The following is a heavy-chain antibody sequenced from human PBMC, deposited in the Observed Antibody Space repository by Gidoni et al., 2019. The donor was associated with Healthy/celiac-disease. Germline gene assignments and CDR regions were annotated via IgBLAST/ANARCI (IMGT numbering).Heavy chain of an antibody. D-gene: IGHD6-19*01. CDR3: ARVSAVAATHTDY. Sequence: QVQLVQSGAALKTPGASVHVSCKASGYTFSSYEINWVRQATGQGLEWMGWMNPNSGNTGYAQKFQGRVTMTRNTSISRAYMELSSLRSEDTAVYYCARVSAVAATHTDYWGQGTLVTVSS. CDR2: MNPNSGNT. CDR1: GYTFSSYE. V-gene: IGHV1-8*01. J-gene: IGHJ4*02.